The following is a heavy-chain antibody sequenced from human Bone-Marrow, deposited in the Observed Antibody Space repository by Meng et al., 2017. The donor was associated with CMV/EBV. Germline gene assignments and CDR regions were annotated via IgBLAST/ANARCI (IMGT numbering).Heavy chain of an antibody. CDR1: GGSISSSGFY. J-gene: IGHJ6*02. CDR3: ARDRYYDFWSGPSQGMDV. Sequence: SETLSLTCTVSGGSISSSGFYWGWIRQPPGEGLEWIGVIYNSGNSYYNPSLRSRVTISVDTSKNQFSLKLSSVTAADTAVYYCARDRYYDFWSGPSQGMDVWGQGTTVTVSS. D-gene: IGHD3-3*01. V-gene: IGHV4-39*07. CDR2: IYNSGNS.